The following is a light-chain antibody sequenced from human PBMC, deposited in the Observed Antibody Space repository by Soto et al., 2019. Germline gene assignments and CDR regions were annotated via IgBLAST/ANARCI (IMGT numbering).Light chain of an antibody. J-gene: IGLJ2*01. CDR2: NNN. CDR1: SSNIGSKT. V-gene: IGLV1-44*01. Sequence: QSVLTQPPSASGTPGQRVTLSCSGGSSNIGSKTVNWYQQLPGTAPKLLIYNNNQRPSGVPDRFSGSKSGTSDSLAISGLQSEDEADYYCAAWDDSLNGRVFGGGTKLTVL. CDR3: AAWDDSLNGRV.